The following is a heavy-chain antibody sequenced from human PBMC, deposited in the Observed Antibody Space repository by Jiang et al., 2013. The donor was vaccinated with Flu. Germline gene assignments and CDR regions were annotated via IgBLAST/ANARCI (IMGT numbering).Heavy chain of an antibody. D-gene: IGHD3-10*01. V-gene: IGHV3-48*02. J-gene: IGHJ3*02. CDR3: AREIVSGLLWFGELFRGAFDI. CDR2: ISSSSSTI. CDR1: GFTFSSYS. Sequence: AASGFTFSSYSMNWVRQAPGKGLEWVSYISSSSSTIYYADSVKGRFTISRDNAKNSLYLQMNSLRDEDTAVYYCAREIVSGLLWFGELFRGAFDIWGQGTMVTVSS.